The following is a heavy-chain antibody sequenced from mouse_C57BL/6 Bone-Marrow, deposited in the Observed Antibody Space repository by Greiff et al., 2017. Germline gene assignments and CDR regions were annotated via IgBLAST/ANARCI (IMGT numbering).Heavy chain of an antibody. CDR3: ARRRVITTVVPFAY. CDR2: IYPRSGNT. CDR1: GYTFTSYG. V-gene: IGHV1-81*01. Sequence: VQLQQSGAELARPGASVKLSCKASGYTFTSYGISWVKQRTGQGLEWIGEIYPRSGNTYYNEKFKGQATLTADKSSSTAYMELRSLTSEDSAGYFCARRRVITTVVPFAYWGQGTLVTVSA. J-gene: IGHJ3*01. D-gene: IGHD1-1*01.